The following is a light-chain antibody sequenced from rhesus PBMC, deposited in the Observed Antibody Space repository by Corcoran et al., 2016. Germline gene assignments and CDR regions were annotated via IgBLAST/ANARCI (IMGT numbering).Light chain of an antibody. Sequence: DIQMTQSPSSLSASVGDRVTITCRASENVNNYLNWYQQKPGKAPKLLIYKASSLQSGVPSRFSVCGSGTDYTFTISSLQPEDVATYCCQHGYGTPWTFGQGTKVEIK. CDR3: QHGYGTPWT. V-gene: IGKV1-74*01. J-gene: IGKJ1*01. CDR1: ENVNNY. CDR2: KAS.